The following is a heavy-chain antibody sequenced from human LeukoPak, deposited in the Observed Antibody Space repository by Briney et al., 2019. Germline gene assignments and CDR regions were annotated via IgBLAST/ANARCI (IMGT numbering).Heavy chain of an antibody. J-gene: IGHJ5*02. CDR3: ARDRTPYCGSTSCLGNWFDH. CDR2: IRYDGSNK. Sequence: GGSLRLSCAASGFTFSSYGMHWVRQAPGKGLEWVAFIRYDGSNKYYADSVKGRFTISRDNAKNSLYLQMNSLRAEDTAVYYCARDRTPYCGSTSCLGNWFDHWGQGTLVTVSS. V-gene: IGHV3-30*02. D-gene: IGHD2-2*01. CDR1: GFTFSSYG.